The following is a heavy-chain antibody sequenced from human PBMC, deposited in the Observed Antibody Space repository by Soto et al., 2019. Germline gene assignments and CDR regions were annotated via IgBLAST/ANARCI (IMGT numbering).Heavy chain of an antibody. V-gene: IGHV1-2*02. D-gene: IGHD2-21*01. CDR2: INPNSGYT. J-gene: IGHJ4*02. CDR3: ARSVALGGGFDY. Sequence: QVHLVQSGAELKKPAASVKISCKASGYTFSHYYMHWVRQAPGQGLEWMGWINPNSGYTNYAQKFQGRVTITRDTSINTGYMELSRLTSDDTAVYYCARSVALGGGFDYWGQGTLVTVSS. CDR1: GYTFSHYY.